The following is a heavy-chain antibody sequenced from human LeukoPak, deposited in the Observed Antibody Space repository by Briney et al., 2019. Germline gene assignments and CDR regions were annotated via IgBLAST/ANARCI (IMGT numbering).Heavy chain of an antibody. D-gene: IGHD5-18*01. J-gene: IGHJ4*02. Sequence: ASVKVSCKASRYTFTGYYMHWVRQAAGQGREGMGWINPNSGVTDYAQNFQGRVTMTRDTANTTASVEVRRLRSDDTAVYYCARGTGQGYTYGRYYFDYWGQGTLVTVSS. V-gene: IGHV1-2*02. CDR3: ARGTGQGYTYGRYYFDY. CDR2: INPNSGVT. CDR1: RYTFTGYY.